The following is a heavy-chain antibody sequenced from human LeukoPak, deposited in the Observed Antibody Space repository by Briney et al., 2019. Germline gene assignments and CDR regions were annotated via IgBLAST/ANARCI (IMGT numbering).Heavy chain of an antibody. J-gene: IGHJ4*02. CDR2: IYSGGST. D-gene: IGHD3-10*01. CDR1: GFTRHSNY. Sequence: GSLRLSRSGSGFTRHSNYINWVRQGPGEGLEGVSVIYSGGSTYYADSVKGRFTISRDNSKNTLYLQMNSLRAEDTAVYYCASGLLWFGELPFDYWGQGTLVTVSS. V-gene: IGHV3-66*01. CDR3: ASGLLWFGELPFDY.